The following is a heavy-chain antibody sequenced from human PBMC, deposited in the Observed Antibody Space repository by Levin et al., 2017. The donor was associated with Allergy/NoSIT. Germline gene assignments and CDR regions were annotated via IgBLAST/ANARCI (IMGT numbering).Heavy chain of an antibody. CDR1: GYTFTSYD. Sequence: GESLKISCKASGYTFTSYDINWVRQATGQGLEWMGWMNPNSGNTGYAQKFQGRVTMTRNTSISTAYMELSSLRSEDTAVYYCARVFRYSGYDFGGWGQGTLVTVSS. CDR2: MNPNSGNT. CDR3: ARVFRYSGYDFGG. J-gene: IGHJ4*02. D-gene: IGHD5-12*01. V-gene: IGHV1-8*01.